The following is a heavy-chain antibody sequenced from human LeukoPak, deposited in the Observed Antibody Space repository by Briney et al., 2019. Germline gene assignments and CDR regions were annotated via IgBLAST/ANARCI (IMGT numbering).Heavy chain of an antibody. CDR2: INPNTGDR. J-gene: IGHJ4*02. CDR1: GYTFTNYH. V-gene: IGHV1-8*03. D-gene: IGHD4-17*01. CDR3: ARTTSLTASGYDY. Sequence: ASPKVSCKASGYTFTNYHINWVRQAPGQGLEWMGWINPNTGDRGYAQKFQGRVSITSDTSISTAYMELGSPRSEDTAVYFCARTTSLTASGYDYWGQGTPVTVSS.